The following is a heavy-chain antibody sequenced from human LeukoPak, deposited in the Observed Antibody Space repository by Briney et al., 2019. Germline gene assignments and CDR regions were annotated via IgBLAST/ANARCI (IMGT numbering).Heavy chain of an antibody. D-gene: IGHD3-9*01. CDR2: ISTNTGNP. CDR3: ARGHILTGYYKPHY. Sequence: GASVKVSCKASGYTFTSYAMNWVRQAPGQGLEWMGWISTNTGNPTYAQGFTGRFVFSLDTSVSTAYLQISSLKAEDTAVYYRARGHILTGYYKPHYWGQGTLVTVSS. V-gene: IGHV7-4-1*02. CDR1: GYTFTSYA. J-gene: IGHJ4*02.